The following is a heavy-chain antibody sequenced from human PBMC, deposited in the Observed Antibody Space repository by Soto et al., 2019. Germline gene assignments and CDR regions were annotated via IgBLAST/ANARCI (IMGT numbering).Heavy chain of an antibody. CDR2: INHSGST. Sequence: SETLSLTCAVYGGSFSGYYWSWIRQPPGKGLEWIGEINHSGSTNYNPSLKSRVTISVDTSKNQFSLKLSSVTAADTAVYYCARGAGVVVQAAISYYYMDVWCKGTTVT. CDR1: GGSFSGYY. CDR3: ARGAGVVVQAAISYYYMDV. J-gene: IGHJ6*03. V-gene: IGHV4-34*01. D-gene: IGHD2-2*01.